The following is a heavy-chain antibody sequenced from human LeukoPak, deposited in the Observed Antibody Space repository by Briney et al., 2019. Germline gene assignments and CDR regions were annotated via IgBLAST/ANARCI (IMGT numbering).Heavy chain of an antibody. Sequence: GGSLRLSCAASGFTVSTKYMNWVRQRPGKGLEWVSVIYSGGTTYYADSVKGRFTISRDNAKNTLYLQMNSLRAEDTAVYYCAREEVNSNYFGWGQGTLVTVSS. V-gene: IGHV3-53*01. CDR1: GFTVSTKY. D-gene: IGHD4-11*01. CDR3: AREEVNSNYFG. CDR2: IYSGGTT. J-gene: IGHJ4*02.